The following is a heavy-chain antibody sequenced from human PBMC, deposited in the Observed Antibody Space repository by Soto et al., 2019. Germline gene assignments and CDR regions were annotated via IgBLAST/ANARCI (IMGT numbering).Heavy chain of an antibody. D-gene: IGHD3-10*01. CDR1: GFTFSSYG. Sequence: GGSLRLSCAASGFTFSSYGMHWVRQAPGKGLEWVAVISYDGSNKYYADSVKGRFTISRDNSKNTLYLQMNSLRAEDTAVYYCAKVRVLWFGEPYFDYWGQGTLVTVSS. V-gene: IGHV3-30*18. J-gene: IGHJ4*02. CDR2: ISYDGSNK. CDR3: AKVRVLWFGEPYFDY.